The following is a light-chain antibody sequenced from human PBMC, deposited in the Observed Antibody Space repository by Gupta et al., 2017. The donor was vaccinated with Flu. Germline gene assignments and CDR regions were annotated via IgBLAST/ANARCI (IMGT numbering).Light chain of an antibody. Sequence: VTPGEPAFISCRSSQSRLHSNGYNYLDWYLQKPGQAPQLLIYLGSNRASGVPDRFSGSGSGTDFTLKISRVEAEDVGVYYCRQGLQRDITFGHGTKVDIK. CDR3: RQGLQRDIT. J-gene: IGKJ3*01. CDR1: QSRLHSNGYNY. V-gene: IGKV2-28*01. CDR2: LGS.